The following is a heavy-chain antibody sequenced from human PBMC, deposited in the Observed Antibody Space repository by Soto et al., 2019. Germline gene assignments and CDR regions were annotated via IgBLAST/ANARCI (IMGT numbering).Heavy chain of an antibody. CDR3: ASPFQLLPQSSSSIVYYYGMDV. D-gene: IGHD6-6*01. V-gene: IGHV1-69*13. CDR1: GGTFSSYA. Sequence: SVKVSCKASGGTFSSYAISWVRQAPGQGLEWMGGIIPIFGTANYAQKFQGRVTITADESTSTAYMELSSLRSEDTAVYYCASPFQLLPQSSSSIVYYYGMDVWGQGTTVTVSS. J-gene: IGHJ6*02. CDR2: IIPIFGTA.